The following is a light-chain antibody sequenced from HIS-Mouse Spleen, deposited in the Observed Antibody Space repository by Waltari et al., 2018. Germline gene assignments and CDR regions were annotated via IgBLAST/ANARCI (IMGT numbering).Light chain of an antibody. CDR3: SSYAGSNNLGV. CDR2: EVS. J-gene: IGLJ1*01. Sequence: QSALTQPPSASGSPGQSVTISCTGTSSDVGCYNSVSWYQQHPGKAPKLMIYEVSKRPSGVPDRFSGSKSGNTASLTVSGLQAEDEADYYCSSYAGSNNLGVFGTGTKVTVL. CDR1: SSDVGCYNS. V-gene: IGLV2-8*01.